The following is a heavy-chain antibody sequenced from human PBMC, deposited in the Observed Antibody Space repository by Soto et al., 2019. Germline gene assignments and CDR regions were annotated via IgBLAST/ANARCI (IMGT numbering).Heavy chain of an antibody. D-gene: IGHD3-3*01. Sequence: GGSLRLSCAASGFTFSSYGMHWFRQAPGKGLEWVAVISYDGSNKYYADSVKGRFTISRDNSKNTLYLQMNSLRAEDTAVYYCAKLGEGDFWSGYYPSTSYYYGMDVWGQGTTVTVSS. CDR3: AKLGEGDFWSGYYPSTSYYYGMDV. CDR2: ISYDGSNK. J-gene: IGHJ6*02. CDR1: GFTFSSYG. V-gene: IGHV3-30*18.